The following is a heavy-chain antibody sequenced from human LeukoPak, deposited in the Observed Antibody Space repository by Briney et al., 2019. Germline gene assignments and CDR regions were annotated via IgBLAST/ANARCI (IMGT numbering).Heavy chain of an antibody. CDR2: IIPIFGTA. CDR1: GGTFSSYA. J-gene: IGHJ4*02. Sequence: SVKVSCKASGGTFSSYAISWVRQAPGQGLEWMGGIIPIFGTANYAQKFQGRVTITADESTSTACMELSSLRSEDTAVYYCARDHSYYDSSGYYELDYWGQGTLVTVSS. V-gene: IGHV1-69*13. D-gene: IGHD3-22*01. CDR3: ARDHSYYDSSGYYELDY.